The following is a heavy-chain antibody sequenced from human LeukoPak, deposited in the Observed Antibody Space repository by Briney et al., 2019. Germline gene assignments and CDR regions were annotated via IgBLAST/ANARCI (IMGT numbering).Heavy chain of an antibody. V-gene: IGHV3-23*01. CDR1: GFTFSSYA. CDR3: AKKGDYYDSSGYRLDY. CDR2: ISGSGGST. D-gene: IGHD3-22*01. Sequence: GGSLRLSCAASGFTFSSYAMSWVRQAPGKGLEWVSAISGSGGSTYYADSVKGRFTISRDNSKNALYLQMNSLRAEDTAVYYCAKKGDYYDSSGYRLDYWGQGTLVTVSS. J-gene: IGHJ4*02.